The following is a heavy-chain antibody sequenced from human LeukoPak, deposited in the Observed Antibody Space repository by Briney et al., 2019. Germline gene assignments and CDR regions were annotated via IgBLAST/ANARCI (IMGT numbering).Heavy chain of an antibody. D-gene: IGHD5-12*01. Sequence: ASVKVSCKASGYTFTGYYMHWVRQAPGQGLEWMGWINPNSGGTNYAQKFQGRVTMTRDTSISTAYMELSRLRSDDTAVYYCARDQEWLYYFDYWGQGTLVTLSS. CDR1: GYTFTGYY. CDR2: INPNSGGT. V-gene: IGHV1-2*02. CDR3: ARDQEWLYYFDY. J-gene: IGHJ4*02.